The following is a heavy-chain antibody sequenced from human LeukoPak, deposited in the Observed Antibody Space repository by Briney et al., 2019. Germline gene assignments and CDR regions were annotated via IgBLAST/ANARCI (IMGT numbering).Heavy chain of an antibody. D-gene: IGHD1-1*01. V-gene: IGHV1-18*01. CDR1: GYTFSSYG. CDR3: ARRQGTTLNFDY. CDR2: INAYNGNT. Sequence: ASVKGSCKASGYTFSSYGFSWVRQAPGQGLEWMGWINAYNGNTNYAQNLQGRVTMTTDTSTSTAYMELRSLRSDDTAVYYCARRQGTTLNFDYWGQGTLVTVSS. J-gene: IGHJ4*02.